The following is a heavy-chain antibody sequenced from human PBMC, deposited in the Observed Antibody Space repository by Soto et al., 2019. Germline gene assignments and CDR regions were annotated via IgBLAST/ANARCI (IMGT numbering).Heavy chain of an antibody. CDR3: ARRAATLDY. Sequence: GGSLRLSCTASGFNFNYYSMNWIRQAPGKGLEWVSAISGSGGSTYYADSVKGRFTISRDNSKNTLYLQMNSLRAEDTAVYYCARRAATLDYWGQGTLVTVSS. D-gene: IGHD2-15*01. J-gene: IGHJ4*02. CDR1: GFNFNYYS. V-gene: IGHV3-23*01. CDR2: ISGSGGST.